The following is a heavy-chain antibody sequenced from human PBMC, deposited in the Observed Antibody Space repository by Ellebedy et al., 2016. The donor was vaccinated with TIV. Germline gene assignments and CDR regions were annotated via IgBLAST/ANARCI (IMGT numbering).Heavy chain of an antibody. Sequence: SVKVSCKASGGTFSSYGISWVRQAPGQGLEWMGGIIPISGIVNYAQQFQGRVTITADEPTSTAYMELSSLRSEDPAVYYCARDRLTSSWYYGMDVWGQGTTVTVSS. V-gene: IGHV1-69*13. CDR2: IIPISGIV. CDR3: ARDRLTSSWYYGMDV. CDR1: GGTFSSYG. J-gene: IGHJ6*02. D-gene: IGHD6-13*01.